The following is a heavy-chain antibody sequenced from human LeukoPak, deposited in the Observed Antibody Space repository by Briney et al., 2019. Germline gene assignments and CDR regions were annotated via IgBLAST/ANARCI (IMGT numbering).Heavy chain of an antibody. V-gene: IGHV3-30*07. CDR2: ISSDGSTT. D-gene: IGHD2-15*01. J-gene: IGHJ4*02. CDR3: AKDAPYCSGGSCYVPGGY. Sequence: GGSLRLSCAASGFTFSNYAMHWIRQAPGKGLEWVAVISSDGSTTYYADSVKGRFTISRDNSKNTLYLQMSSLRAEDTAVYYCAKDAPYCSGGSCYVPGGYWGQGTLVTVSS. CDR1: GFTFSNYA.